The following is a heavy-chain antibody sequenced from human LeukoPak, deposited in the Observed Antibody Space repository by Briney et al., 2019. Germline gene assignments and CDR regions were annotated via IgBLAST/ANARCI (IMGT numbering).Heavy chain of an antibody. CDR1: GGSFSGYY. Sequence: SETLSLTCAVYGGSFSGYYWSWIRQPPGKGLEWIGEINHSGSTNYNPSLKSRATISVDTSKDQFSLKLSSVTAADTAVYYCARVDPSWDSSGYAFDYWGQGTLVTVSS. V-gene: IGHV4-34*01. J-gene: IGHJ4*02. D-gene: IGHD3-22*01. CDR3: ARVDPSWDSSGYAFDY. CDR2: INHSGST.